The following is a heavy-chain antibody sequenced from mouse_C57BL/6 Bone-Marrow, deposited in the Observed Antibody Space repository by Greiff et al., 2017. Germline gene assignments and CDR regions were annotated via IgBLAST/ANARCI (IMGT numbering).Heavy chain of an antibody. CDR1: GYTFTSYW. CDR3: AMGITTVVAPFAY. D-gene: IGHD1-1*01. J-gene: IGHJ3*01. CDR2: IHPSDSDT. Sequence: QVQLQQPGAELVKPGASVKVSCKASGYTFTSYWLHWVKQRPGQGLEWIGRIHPSDSDTIYNQKFKGKATLTVDKSSSTAYMQLSSLTSEDSAVYYCAMGITTVVAPFAYWGQGTLVTVSA. V-gene: IGHV1-74*01.